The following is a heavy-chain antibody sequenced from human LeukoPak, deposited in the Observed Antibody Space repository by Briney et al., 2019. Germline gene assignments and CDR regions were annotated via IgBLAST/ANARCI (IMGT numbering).Heavy chain of an antibody. Sequence: GGFLRLTCAASGFTFSSYDMHWVRQATGKGLEWVSAIGTAGDTYYPGSVKGRFTISRENAENSLYLQMNSLRAGDTAVYYCARGLGATLDYWGQGTLVTVSS. CDR2: IGTAGDT. D-gene: IGHD1-26*01. V-gene: IGHV3-13*01. CDR1: GFTFSSYD. CDR3: ARGLGATLDY. J-gene: IGHJ4*02.